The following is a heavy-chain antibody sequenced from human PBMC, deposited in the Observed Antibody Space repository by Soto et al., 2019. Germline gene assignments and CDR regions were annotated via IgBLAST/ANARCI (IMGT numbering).Heavy chain of an antibody. V-gene: IGHV1-69*01. J-gene: IGHJ6*02. CDR2: IIPIFGTA. D-gene: IGHD3-16*02. CDR1: GGTFSSYA. CDR3: ARKYGYVWGSYRPQYPLTDYYYGMDV. Sequence: QVQLVQSGAEVKKPGSSVKVSCKASGGTFSSYAISWVRQAPGQGLEWMGGIIPIFGTANYAQKFQGRVTITADESTSTAYMELSSLRSEDTAVYYCARKYGYVWGSYRPQYPLTDYYYGMDVWGQGTTVTVSS.